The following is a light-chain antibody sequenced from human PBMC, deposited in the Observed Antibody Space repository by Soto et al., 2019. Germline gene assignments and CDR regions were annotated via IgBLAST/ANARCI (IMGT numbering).Light chain of an antibody. Sequence: DIQMTQSPSSLSASVGDRVTITCQASQDISNYLNWYQQKPGKAPKLLIYDASNLETGVPSRFSGSGPGTDFTFTIRSLQSEDIATYYCRQYDNVPLTFGGGTKVEIK. CDR3: RQYDNVPLT. V-gene: IGKV1-33*01. CDR2: DAS. CDR1: QDISNY. J-gene: IGKJ4*01.